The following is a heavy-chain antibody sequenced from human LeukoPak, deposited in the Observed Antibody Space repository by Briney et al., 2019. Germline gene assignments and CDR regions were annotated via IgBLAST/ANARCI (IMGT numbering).Heavy chain of an antibody. CDR1: GFTFSSYE. CDR2: ISTSDRTI. J-gene: IGHJ4*02. Sequence: GSLRLSCAASGFTFSSYEMNWVRQAPGKGLEWVSYISTSDRTIYYADSVKGRFTISRDNAKNSLYLQMNSLRAEDTAVYYCTRYRGYYGALDYWGQGTLVTVSS. D-gene: IGHD5-12*01. CDR3: TRYRGYYGALDY. V-gene: IGHV3-48*03.